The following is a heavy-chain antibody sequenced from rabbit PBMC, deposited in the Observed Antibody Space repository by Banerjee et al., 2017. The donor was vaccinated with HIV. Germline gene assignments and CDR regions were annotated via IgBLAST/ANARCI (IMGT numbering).Heavy chain of an antibody. Sequence: QEQLVESGGGLVQPGGSLKLSCKGSGFDFSSHSMSWVRQAPGKGLEWIGCIYTGTGSAYYASWVSGRFTISRSTSLDTVDLSMTSLTAADTATYFCGRDDASSGGYVYNLWGPGTLVTVS. CDR2: IYTGTGSA. CDR1: GFDFSSHS. J-gene: IGHJ4*01. V-gene: IGHV1S47*01. CDR3: GRDDASSGGYVYNL. D-gene: IGHD1-1*01.